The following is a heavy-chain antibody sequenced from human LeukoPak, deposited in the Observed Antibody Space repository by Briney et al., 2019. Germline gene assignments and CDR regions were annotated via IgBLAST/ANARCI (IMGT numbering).Heavy chain of an antibody. D-gene: IGHD5-18*01. CDR2: ISYDGSNK. CDR3: AREGYSYTIDY. V-gene: IGHV3-30-3*01. CDR1: GFTFSSYA. Sequence: GGSLRLSCAATGFTFSSYAMHWVRQAPGKGLEWVAVISYDGSNKYYADSVKGRFTISRDNSKNTLYLQMNSLRAEDTAVYYCAREGYSYTIDYWGQGTLVTVSS. J-gene: IGHJ4*02.